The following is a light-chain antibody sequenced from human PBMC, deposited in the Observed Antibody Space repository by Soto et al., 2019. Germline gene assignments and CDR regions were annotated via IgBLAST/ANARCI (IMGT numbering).Light chain of an antibody. CDR2: EGS. CDR1: SSDVGSYNL. V-gene: IGLV2-23*01. Sequence: QSVLTQPASVSGSPGQSITISCTGTSSDVGSYNLVSWYQQHPGKAPKLMIYEGSKRPSGVSNRCSGSKSGYTASLTISGLQAEDEADYYCCSYAGSGTVVFGGGTKLTVL. CDR3: CSYAGSGTVV. J-gene: IGLJ3*02.